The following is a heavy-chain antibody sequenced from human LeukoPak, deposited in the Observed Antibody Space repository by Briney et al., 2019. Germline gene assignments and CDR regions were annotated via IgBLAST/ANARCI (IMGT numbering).Heavy chain of an antibody. D-gene: IGHD6-13*01. V-gene: IGHV4-34*01. CDR3: ARASRWAAAGRDFDY. J-gene: IGHJ4*02. CDR2: INHSGST. CDR1: GGSFSGYY. Sequence: SETLSLTCAVYGGSFSGYYWSWIRQPPGKGLEWIGEINHSGSTNYNPSLKSRVTISVGTSKNQFSLKLNSVTAADTAVYYCARASRWAAAGRDFDYWGQGTLVTVSS.